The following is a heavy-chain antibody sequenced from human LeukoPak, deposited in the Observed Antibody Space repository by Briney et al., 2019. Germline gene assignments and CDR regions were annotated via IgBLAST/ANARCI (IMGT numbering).Heavy chain of an antibody. CDR2: ISSSGSTI. J-gene: IGHJ6*03. CDR3: ARVVGGPTVTTPYYYYYMDV. D-gene: IGHD4-17*01. Sequence: PGGSLRLSCAASGFTFSSYWMSWVRQAPGKGLEWVSYISSSGSTIYYADSVKGRFTISRDNAKNSLYLQMNSLRAEGTAVYYCARVVGGPTVTTPYYYYYMDVWGKGTTVTISS. CDR1: GFTFSSYW. V-gene: IGHV3-48*04.